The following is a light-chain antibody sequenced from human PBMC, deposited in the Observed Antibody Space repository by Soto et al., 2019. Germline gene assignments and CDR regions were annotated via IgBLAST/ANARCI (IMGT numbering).Light chain of an antibody. Sequence: AIQMTTSPSSLSASVGDRVTITCRASQGIRNDLGWYQQKPGKAPKLLIYAASTLQSGVPSRLSGSGSGTDFTLTISSLQPEDFATYYCLQDDNYPLTFGGGTKVDIK. J-gene: IGKJ4*01. CDR2: AAS. CDR1: QGIRND. CDR3: LQDDNYPLT. V-gene: IGKV1-6*01.